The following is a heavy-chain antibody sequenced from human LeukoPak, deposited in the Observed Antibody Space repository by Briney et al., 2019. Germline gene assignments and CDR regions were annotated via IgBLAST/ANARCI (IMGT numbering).Heavy chain of an antibody. V-gene: IGHV4-39*07. CDR1: GGSVSTSSYY. CDR3: VRGPYGSGISNWFDP. D-gene: IGHD3-10*01. Sequence: SETLSLTCTVSGGSVSTSSYYWGWIRQPPGRGLEWIGRIYYTGDTSYTPSLKSRVTISVDTSKNQFFLKLTSVTAADTAVYYCVRGPYGSGISNWFDPWGQGTLVIVSS. J-gene: IGHJ5*02. CDR2: IYYTGDT.